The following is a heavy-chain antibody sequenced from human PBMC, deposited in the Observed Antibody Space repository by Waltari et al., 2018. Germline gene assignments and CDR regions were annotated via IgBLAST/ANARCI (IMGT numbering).Heavy chain of an antibody. CDR3: AGPLLAAGYYYYYYYMDV. Sequence: EVQLVESGGGLVQPGGSLRLSCAASGFTFSSYSMNWVRQAPGKGLEWVSYISSSSSTIYYADSVKGRFTISRDNAKNSLYLQMNSLRAEDTAVYYCAGPLLAAGYYYYYYYMDVWGKGTTVTVSS. J-gene: IGHJ6*03. CDR1: GFTFSSYS. V-gene: IGHV3-48*04. D-gene: IGHD6-13*01. CDR2: ISSSSSTI.